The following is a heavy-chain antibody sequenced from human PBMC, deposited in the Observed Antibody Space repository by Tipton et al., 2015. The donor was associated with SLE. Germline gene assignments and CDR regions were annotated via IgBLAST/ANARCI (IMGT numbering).Heavy chain of an antibody. CDR3: ARGGGRYCSGGSCYSAAFDI. J-gene: IGHJ3*02. D-gene: IGHD2-15*01. CDR2: ISSSSSYT. V-gene: IGHV3-11*05. Sequence: GSLRLSCAASGFTFSDYYMSWIRQAPGKGLEWVSYISSSSSYTNYADSVKGRFTISRDNAKNSLYLQMNSLRAEDTAVYYCARGGGRYCSGGSCYSAAFDIWGQGTMVTVSS. CDR1: GFTFSDYY.